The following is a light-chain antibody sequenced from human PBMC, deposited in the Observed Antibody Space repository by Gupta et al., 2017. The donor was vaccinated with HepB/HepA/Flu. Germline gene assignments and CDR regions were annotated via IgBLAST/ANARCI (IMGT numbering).Light chain of an antibody. J-gene: IGKJ2*01. CDR3: LQYNIVYT. CDR2: RAS. V-gene: IGKV1-5*03. Sequence: DIEMTQSPSTLSASIGDRVTITCRASQSIAIWLAWYQQKPGKAPKLLISRASSLESGVPSRFSGSGSGTEFTLTISSLQPDDFATYYCLQYNIVYTFGQGTKLEIK. CDR1: QSIAIW.